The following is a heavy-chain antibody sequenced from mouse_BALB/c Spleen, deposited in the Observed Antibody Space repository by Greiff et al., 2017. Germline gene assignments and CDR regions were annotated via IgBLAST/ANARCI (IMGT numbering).Heavy chain of an antibody. V-gene: IGHV3-2*02. Sequence: EVQLQQSGPGLVKPSQSLSLTCTVTGYSITSDYAWNWIRQFPGNKLEWMGYISYSGSTSYNPSLKSRISITRDTSKNQFFLQLNSVTTEDTATYYCAREGDYGYDGGYYAMDYWGQGTSVTVSS. D-gene: IGHD2-2*01. J-gene: IGHJ4*01. CDR2: ISYSGST. CDR3: AREGDYGYDGGYYAMDY. CDR1: GYSITSDYA.